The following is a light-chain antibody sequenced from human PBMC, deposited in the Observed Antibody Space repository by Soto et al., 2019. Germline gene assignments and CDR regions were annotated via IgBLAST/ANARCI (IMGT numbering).Light chain of an antibody. CDR1: QDITNY. Sequence: DIQMTQSPSSLSASVGDRVTITCQASQDITNYLNWYQQKPGRAPRLLLYDASSLETGVPSRFSGSGSGTDFTLTISSLQPEDVATYYCQYYDHLPITFGQGTRLEIK. J-gene: IGKJ5*01. CDR3: QYYDHLPIT. CDR2: DAS. V-gene: IGKV1-33*01.